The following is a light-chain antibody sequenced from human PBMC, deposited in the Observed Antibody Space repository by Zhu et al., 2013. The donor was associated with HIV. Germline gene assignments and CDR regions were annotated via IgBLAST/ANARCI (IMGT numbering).Light chain of an antibody. CDR2: DAS. J-gene: IGKJ2*01. V-gene: IGKV3-11*01. CDR3: QQRSNWPPT. Sequence: EIVMTQSPATLSASPGERATLSCTASQAVSNNLAWYQQKPGQAPRLLIYDASNRATGIPARFSGSGSGTDFTLTISSLEPEDFAVYYCQQRSNWPPTFGQGTKLEIK. CDR1: QAVSNN.